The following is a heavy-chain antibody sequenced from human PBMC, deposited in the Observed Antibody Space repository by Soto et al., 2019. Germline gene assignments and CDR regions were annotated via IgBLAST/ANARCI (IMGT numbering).Heavy chain of an antibody. V-gene: IGHV3-72*01. CDR2: IRRKANSYTT. CDR3: AMLGGWSGGSSGMDV. J-gene: IGHJ6*02. Sequence: EVQLVESGGGLVQPGGSLRLSCAASGLIFSDYHMDWVRQAPGKGLEWVGRIRRKANSYTTEYAASVKGRFTTSRDDSKNSLYLQMTSLKSEDTAVYYCAMLGGWSGGSSGMDVWGQGTTVTVSS. CDR1: GLIFSDYH. D-gene: IGHD6-19*01.